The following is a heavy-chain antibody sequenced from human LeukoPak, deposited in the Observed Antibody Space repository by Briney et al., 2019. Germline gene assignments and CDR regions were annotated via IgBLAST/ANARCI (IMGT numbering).Heavy chain of an antibody. CDR3: ARGPGPIAGAKNPFDI. J-gene: IGHJ3*02. CDR2: ISYDGSNK. V-gene: IGHV3-30*01. D-gene: IGHD1-26*01. CDR1: GLTFSSYA. Sequence: GGSLRLSCAASGLTFSSYAMHWVRQAPGKGLEWGAVISYDGSNKYYADSVKGRFTISGDKSKNTLYLQMNSLRPEDTVFYYCARGPGPIAGAKNPFDIWGQGPMVTVSS.